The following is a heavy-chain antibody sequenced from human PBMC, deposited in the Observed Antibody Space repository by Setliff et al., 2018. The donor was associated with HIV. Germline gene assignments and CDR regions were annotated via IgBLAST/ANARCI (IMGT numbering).Heavy chain of an antibody. J-gene: IGHJ4*02. CDR2: INHSGST. D-gene: IGHD4-17*01. CDR1: GGSFSGYY. Sequence: SETLSLTCAVYGGSFSGYYWSWIRQPPGKGLEWIGEINHSGSTNYNPSLESRVTISVDTSKNQFSLKLTSVTASDTAVYYCARAAAGNTGPFDLWGQGSPVTVSS. CDR3: ARAAAGNTGPFDL. V-gene: IGHV4-34*01.